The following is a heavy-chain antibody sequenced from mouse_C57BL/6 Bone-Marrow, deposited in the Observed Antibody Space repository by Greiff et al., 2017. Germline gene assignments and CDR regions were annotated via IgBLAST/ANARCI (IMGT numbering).Heavy chain of an antibody. J-gene: IGHJ4*01. D-gene: IGHD2-2*01. CDR3: ARKRGNEGYDLYYAMDY. CDR2: ILTGGGI. V-gene: IGHV2-9-1*01. CDR1: GFSLTSYA. Sequence: VKVVESGPGLVAPSQSLSITCTVSGFSLTSYAISWVRQPPGKGLEWLGVILTGGGINDNSALKSRLSSNKDNTKSQVFRKMNRQQNDDTARYYCARKRGNEGYDLYYAMDYWGQGTSVTVSA.